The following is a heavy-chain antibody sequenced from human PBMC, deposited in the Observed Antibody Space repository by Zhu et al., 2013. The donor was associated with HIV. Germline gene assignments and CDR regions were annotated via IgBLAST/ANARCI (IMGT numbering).Heavy chain of an antibody. CDR2: MNPNSGNT. D-gene: IGHD2-15*01. J-gene: IGHJ4*02. Sequence: QVQLVQSGAELKKPGASVKVSCKASGYTFMNYDINWVRQAPGQGLEWMGWMNPNSGNTGYAQDFQGRVTMTRNTSISTAYMELSSLRSEDTAVYYCARADLTSGGSCYPYWGQGNPGSPSPQ. CDR3: ARADLTSGGSCYPY. V-gene: IGHV1-8*01. CDR1: GYTFMNYD.